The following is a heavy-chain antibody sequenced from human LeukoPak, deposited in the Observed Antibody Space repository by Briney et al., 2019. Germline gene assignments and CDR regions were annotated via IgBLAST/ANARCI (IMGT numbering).Heavy chain of an antibody. CDR3: SAYPIGKCKNVRCYGYFDY. CDR1: GFTFSDAW. V-gene: IGHV3-15*01. J-gene: IGHJ4*02. CDR2: VQSKIDGGAI. Sequence: PGGSLRLSCVASGFTFSDAWMSWVRQAPGKGLEWVGRVQSKIDGGAIDYAAPVKGRFTISRDDLENTLYLEMNNLGAEDTAVYYCSAYPIGKCKNVRCYGYFDYWGQGTLVTVSS. D-gene: IGHD3-16*01.